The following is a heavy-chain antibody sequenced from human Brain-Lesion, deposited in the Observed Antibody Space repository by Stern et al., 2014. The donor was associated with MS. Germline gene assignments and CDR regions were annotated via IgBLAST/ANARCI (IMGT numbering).Heavy chain of an antibody. J-gene: IGHJ4*02. V-gene: IGHV1-2*04. CDR3: ATYYYDSTGYNDF. Sequence: QMQLVQSGAKLKKPGASVKVSCKASGYTFTGYYMHWVRQAPGQGLEWMGWISPKSGGTNYAQKFQGWVTMTRDTSINTAYMELSRLRSDDTAVYYCATYYYDSTGYNDFWGQGTLVTVSS. CDR2: ISPKSGGT. CDR1: GYTFTGYY. D-gene: IGHD3-22*01.